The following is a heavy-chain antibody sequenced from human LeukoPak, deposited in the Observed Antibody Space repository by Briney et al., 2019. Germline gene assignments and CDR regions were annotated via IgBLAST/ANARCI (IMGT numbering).Heavy chain of an antibody. D-gene: IGHD3-16*02. V-gene: IGHV3-21*01. CDR1: GFTFSSYS. J-gene: IGHJ4*02. Sequence: GGSLRLSCAASGFTFSSYSMNWVRQAPGKGLEWVSSISSSSSYIYYADSVKGRFTISRDNAKNSLYLQMNSLRAEDTAVYYCARESMITFGGVIAAFDYWGQGTLVTVSS. CDR3: ARESMITFGGVIAAFDY. CDR2: ISSSSSYI.